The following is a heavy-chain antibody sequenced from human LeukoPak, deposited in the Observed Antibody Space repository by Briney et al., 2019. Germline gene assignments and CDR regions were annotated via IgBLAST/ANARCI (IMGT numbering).Heavy chain of an antibody. CDR1: GFAFGSYA. J-gene: IGHJ3*01. CDR2: ISGSDDST. D-gene: IGHD3-9*01. V-gene: IGHV3-23*01. CDR3: SKQVDFDPGDALDV. Sequence: AGSLRLSCAASGFAFGSYAMGWVRQAPGKGLEWVSAISGSDDSTYYADYVKGRFTTSRDKSKNTLYLQMNSLRAADTAVYYCSKQVDFDPGDALDVWGQGTMVTVSS.